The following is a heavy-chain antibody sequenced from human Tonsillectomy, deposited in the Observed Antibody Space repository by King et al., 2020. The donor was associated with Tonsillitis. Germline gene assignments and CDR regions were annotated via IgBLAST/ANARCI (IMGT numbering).Heavy chain of an antibody. V-gene: IGHV3-30*04. D-gene: IGHD1-1*01. CDR2: LSYDGSKK. CDR3: VRVEAACNSYFFDY. J-gene: IGHJ4*02. CDR1: GFTFSNYS. Sequence: VQLVESGGGVVQPGRSLRLSCAASGFTFSNYSMHWVRQAPGKGLQWVAVLSYDGSKKYYADSVKGRFTISRDNSKDTLSLQMSSLRADDTAVYHCVRVEAACNSYFFDYWGQGTLVTVSS.